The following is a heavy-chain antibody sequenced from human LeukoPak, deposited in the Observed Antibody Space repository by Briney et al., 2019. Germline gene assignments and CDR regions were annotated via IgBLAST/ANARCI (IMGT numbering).Heavy chain of an antibody. J-gene: IGHJ6*03. CDR3: AKDSKIVGATFRSYHYMDV. V-gene: IGHV3-23*01. Sequence: GGSLRLSCAASGFTFSSYTMNWVRQAPGKGLEWVSAIRGSGDRTHYADSVKGRFTISRDNSKNTLYLQMNSLRAEDTAVYYCAKDSKIVGATFRSYHYMDVWGKGTAVTVSS. CDR2: IRGSGDRT. CDR1: GFTFSSYT. D-gene: IGHD1-26*01.